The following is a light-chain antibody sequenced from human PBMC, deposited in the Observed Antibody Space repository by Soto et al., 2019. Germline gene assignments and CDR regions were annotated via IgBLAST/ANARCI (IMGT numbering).Light chain of an antibody. Sequence: EVVLTQSPGTLSLSPGERATLSCRATQNVNSDYLAWYQLKPGQAPRLLIYGASTRATGIPDRFSGSGSGTDFTLTINRLEPEDFALYFCQQFGSSPPRVTFGPGTTVDLK. V-gene: IGKV3-20*01. J-gene: IGKJ3*01. CDR2: GAS. CDR1: QNVNSDY. CDR3: QQFGSSPPRVT.